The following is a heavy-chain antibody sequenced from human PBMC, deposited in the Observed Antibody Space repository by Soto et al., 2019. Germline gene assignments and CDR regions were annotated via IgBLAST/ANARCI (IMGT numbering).Heavy chain of an antibody. V-gene: IGHV6-1*01. CDR3: ARDEVAVAANYYYYYGMDV. CDR2: TYYRSKWYN. D-gene: IGHD6-19*01. Sequence: SQTLSLTCAISGDSVSSNSAAWNWIRQSPSRGLEWLGRTYYRSKWYNDYAVSVKSRITINPDTSKNQFSLQLNSVTPEDTAVYYCARDEVAVAANYYYYYGMDVWGQGTTVTVYS. J-gene: IGHJ6*02. CDR1: GDSVSSNSAA.